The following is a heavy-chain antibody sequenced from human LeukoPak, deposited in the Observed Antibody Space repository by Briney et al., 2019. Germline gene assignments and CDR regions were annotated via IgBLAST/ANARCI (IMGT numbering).Heavy chain of an antibody. CDR2: IKQDGSER. D-gene: IGHD6-19*01. Sequence: GGSLRLSCAASGFTFSTYWMSWVRQVPGKGVEWVANIKQDGSERNYVDSVKGRFTISRDNAKNSLYLQMNSLRVEDTAVYYCARDKVAGSMAGSNFDYWGQGTLVTVSS. J-gene: IGHJ4*02. CDR1: GFTFSTYW. V-gene: IGHV3-7*01. CDR3: ARDKVAGSMAGSNFDY.